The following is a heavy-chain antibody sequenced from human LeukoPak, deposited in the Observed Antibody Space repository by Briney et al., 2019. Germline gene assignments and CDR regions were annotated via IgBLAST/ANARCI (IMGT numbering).Heavy chain of an antibody. CDR2: VFYTGST. CDR1: GGSISTYY. D-gene: IGHD5-12*01. Sequence: KPSPTLSLTCTVSGGSISTYYWTWIRQPPGKGLERIGYVFYTGSTSYNPSLKSRLTISVDTSKNQFSLKVSSVTAAVTAVYYCARRANSGSRGFDYWGQGTLVTVSS. J-gene: IGHJ4*02. V-gene: IGHV4-59*08. CDR3: ARRANSGSRGFDY.